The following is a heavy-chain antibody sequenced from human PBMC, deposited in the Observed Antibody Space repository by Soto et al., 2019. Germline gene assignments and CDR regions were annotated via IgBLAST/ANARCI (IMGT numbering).Heavy chain of an antibody. CDR2: ISGSVGST. Sequence: EVQLVESGGGLVQPGGSLRLSCAAAGFTFSSYAMSLVRQAPGKGLEFVSVISGSVGSTYYAESVKGRCTISRDTSQDTLYLQMNSLRAEDTAVYYCPKCSRYSGYFFIDVWGKGTTVTVSS. CDR3: PKCSRYSGYFFIDV. V-gene: IGHV3-23*04. J-gene: IGHJ6*04. D-gene: IGHD5-12*01. CDR1: GFTFSSYA.